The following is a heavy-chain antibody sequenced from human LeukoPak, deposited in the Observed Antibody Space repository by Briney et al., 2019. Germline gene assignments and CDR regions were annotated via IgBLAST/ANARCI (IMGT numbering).Heavy chain of an antibody. V-gene: IGHV1-2*06. CDR3: AREGYDILTGDYYCGMDV. Sequence: ASVKVSCKASGYTFTGYYMHWVRQAPGQGLEWMGRINPNSGGTNYAQKFQGRVTMTRDTSISTAYMELSRLRSDDTAVYYCAREGYDILTGDYYCGMDVWGQGTTVTVSS. J-gene: IGHJ6*02. CDR1: GYTFTGYY. D-gene: IGHD3-9*01. CDR2: INPNSGGT.